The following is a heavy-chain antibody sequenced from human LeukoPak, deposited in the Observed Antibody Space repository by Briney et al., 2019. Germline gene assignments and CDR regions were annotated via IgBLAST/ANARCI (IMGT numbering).Heavy chain of an antibody. V-gene: IGHV3-23*01. CDR3: AKAKGSGLKYYFDY. CDR2: ISGSGGST. D-gene: IGHD6-19*01. Sequence: GGSLRLSCAASGFTFSNYAMTWVRQAPGKGLEWVSGISGSGGSTYYADSVKGRFTVSRDNSKNTLFLQMNSLRAEDTAVYYCAKAKGSGLKYYFDYWGQGTLVTVSS. CDR1: GFTFSNYA. J-gene: IGHJ4*02.